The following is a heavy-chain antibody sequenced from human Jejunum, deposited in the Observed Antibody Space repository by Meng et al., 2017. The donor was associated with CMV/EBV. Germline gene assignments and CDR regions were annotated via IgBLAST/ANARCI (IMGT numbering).Heavy chain of an antibody. D-gene: IGHD3-10*01. Sequence: GQLGGCGGGLVQPGGFLRASCEASGLNFSSYLMSWVRQAPGKALEWVANIKYDGTEKYYVDSVRGRFTISRDNAKNSLFLQMNSLRADDTAVYYCALGDRGSSDGADLWGQGTTVTVSS. CDR1: GLNFSSYL. J-gene: IGHJ6*02. CDR2: IKYDGTEK. V-gene: IGHV3-7*02. CDR3: ALGDRGSSDGADL.